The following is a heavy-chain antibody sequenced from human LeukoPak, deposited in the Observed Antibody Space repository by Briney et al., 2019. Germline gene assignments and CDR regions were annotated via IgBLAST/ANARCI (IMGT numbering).Heavy chain of an antibody. CDR1: GFTYDIYA. CDR2: TSRSGAST. V-gene: IGHV3-23*01. D-gene: IGHD1-26*01. CDR3: AITYSGSCHDY. Sequence: GGSLRLSCVGSGFTYDIYAMSWVRQAPGKGLEWVSATSRSGASTYYADSVKGRFTISRDNSKNTLYLQMNSLRAEDTAVYYCAITYSGSCHDYWGQGTPVTVSS. J-gene: IGHJ4*02.